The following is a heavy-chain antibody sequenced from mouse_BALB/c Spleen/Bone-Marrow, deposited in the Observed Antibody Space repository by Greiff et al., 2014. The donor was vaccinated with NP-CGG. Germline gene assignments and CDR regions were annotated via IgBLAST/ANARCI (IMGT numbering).Heavy chain of an antibody. V-gene: IGHV2-6-4*01. Sequence: VKLEESGPGLVAPSQSPSITCTVSGFSLSRYSVHWVRQPPGKGLEWLGMIWGGGSTDYNSALKSRLSISKDNPKSQVFLKMNSLQTDDTAMYYCARLDGNYGYYFDYWGQGTTLTVSS. CDR3: ARLDGNYGYYFDY. CDR1: GFSLSRYS. D-gene: IGHD2-1*01. CDR2: IWGGGST. J-gene: IGHJ2*01.